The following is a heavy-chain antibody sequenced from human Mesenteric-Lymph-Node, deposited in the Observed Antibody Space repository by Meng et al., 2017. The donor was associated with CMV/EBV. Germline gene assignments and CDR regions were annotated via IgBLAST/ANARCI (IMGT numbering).Heavy chain of an antibody. J-gene: IGHJ4*02. D-gene: IGHD6-13*01. CDR1: GYSFTNYY. V-gene: IGHV1-46*01. CDR3: VRGYSSNYYYFDY. Sequence: ASVKVSCKASGYSFTNYYMHWVRQAPGQGLEWMGIINPSGGATSYAQKFQGRVTMTRETSISTANMEMSSLRSDDTAVYFCVRGYSSNYYYFDYWGQGTLVTVSS. CDR2: INPSGGAT.